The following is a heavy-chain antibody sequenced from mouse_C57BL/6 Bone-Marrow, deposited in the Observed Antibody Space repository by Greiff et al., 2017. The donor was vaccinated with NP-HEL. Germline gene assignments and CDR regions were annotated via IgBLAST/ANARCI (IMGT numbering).Heavy chain of an antibody. CDR3: ASGWLDFDY. V-gene: IGHV1-61*01. D-gene: IGHD2-3*01. J-gene: IGHJ2*01. CDR1: GYTFTSYW. Sequence: QVQLQQPGAELVRPGSSVKLSCKASGYTFTSYWMDWVKQRPGQGLEWIGNIYPSDSETHYNQKFKDKATLTVDKSSSTAYMQLSSLTSEDSAVYYGASGWLDFDYWGQGTTLTVSS. CDR2: IYPSDSET.